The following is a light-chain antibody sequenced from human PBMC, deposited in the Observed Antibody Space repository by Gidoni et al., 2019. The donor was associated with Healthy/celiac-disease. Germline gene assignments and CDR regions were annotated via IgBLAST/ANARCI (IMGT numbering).Light chain of an antibody. CDR3: QQRSNWRVLT. CDR2: DAS. J-gene: IGKJ4*01. V-gene: IGKV3-11*01. Sequence: IVLTQSPATLSLSPGERATLSCRASQSVSSYLAWYQQKPGQAPRLLIYDASNRATGIPARFSGSGSGTDFTLTISSLEPEDFAVYYCQQRSNWRVLTFXGXTKVEIK. CDR1: QSVSSY.